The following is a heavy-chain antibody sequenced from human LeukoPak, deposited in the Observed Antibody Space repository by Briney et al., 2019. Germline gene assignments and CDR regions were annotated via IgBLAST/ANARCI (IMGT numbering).Heavy chain of an antibody. CDR1: GLTFSSQW. J-gene: IGHJ4*02. CDR3: AKDPYFDY. CDR2: IGGDGRRK. Sequence: GGSLRLSCVASGLTFSSQWMTWVRQAPGKGLEWLANIGGDGRRKFYEDSVEGRFTISRDNSKNTLYLQMNSLRAEDTAVYYCAKDPYFDYWGQGTLVTVSS. V-gene: IGHV3-7*01.